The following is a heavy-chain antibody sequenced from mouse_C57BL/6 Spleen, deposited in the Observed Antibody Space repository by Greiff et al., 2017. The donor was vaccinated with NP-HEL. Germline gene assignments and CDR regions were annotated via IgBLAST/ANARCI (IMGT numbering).Heavy chain of an antibody. CDR1: GYSFTGYY. J-gene: IGHJ3*01. CDR2: INPSTGGN. V-gene: IGHV1-42*01. D-gene: IGHD3-2*02. CDR3: AGSSGSWFAY. Sequence: EVQLQQSGPELVKPGASVKISCKASGYSFTGYYMNWVKQSPEKSLEWIGEINPSTGGNTYNQKFKAKATLTVDKSSSTAYMQLKSLTSEDSAVYFCAGSSGSWFAYWGQGTLVTVSA.